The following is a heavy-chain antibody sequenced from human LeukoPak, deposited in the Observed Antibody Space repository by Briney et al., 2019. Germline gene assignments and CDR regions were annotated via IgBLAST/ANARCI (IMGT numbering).Heavy chain of an antibody. V-gene: IGHV3-7*01. J-gene: IGHJ4*02. D-gene: IGHD1-26*01. CDR3: ARGWWELLG. Sequence: ETLSLTCAVYGGSFSGYYWSWVRQAPGKGLEWVANIKEDGSEKYYVDSVKGRFTISRDNAKNSLYLQMNSLRAEDTAVYYCARGWWELLGWGQGTLVTVSS. CDR2: IKEDGSEK. CDR1: GGSFSGYY.